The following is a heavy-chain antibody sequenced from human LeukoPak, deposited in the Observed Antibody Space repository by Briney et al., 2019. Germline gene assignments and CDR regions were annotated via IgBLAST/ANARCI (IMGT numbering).Heavy chain of an antibody. V-gene: IGHV4-59*01. CDR3: ARADYDYVWGSYRQITFDY. CDR2: IYYSGST. J-gene: IGHJ4*02. Sequence: TQTLSLTCTVSGGSIISDYWSWIRQPPGKGLEWIGYIYYSGSTSYNPSLKSRVTISVDTSKNQFSLKLSSVTAADTAVYYCARADYDYVWGSYRQITFDYWGQGTLVTVSS. CDR1: GGSIISDY. D-gene: IGHD3-16*02.